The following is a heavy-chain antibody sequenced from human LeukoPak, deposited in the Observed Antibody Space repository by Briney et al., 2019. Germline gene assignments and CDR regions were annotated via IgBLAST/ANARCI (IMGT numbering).Heavy chain of an antibody. V-gene: IGHV3-21*01. Sequence: PGGSLRLSCAASGFTFSSYSMNWVRQAPGKGLEWVSSISSSSSYIDYADSVKGRFTISRDNAKNALYLQMNSLRAEDTAVYYCARDISMTTVTSSWYYYYYYGMDVWGKGTTVTVSS. D-gene: IGHD4-17*01. CDR3: ARDISMTTVTSSWYYYYYYGMDV. CDR2: ISSSSSYI. J-gene: IGHJ6*04. CDR1: GFTFSSYS.